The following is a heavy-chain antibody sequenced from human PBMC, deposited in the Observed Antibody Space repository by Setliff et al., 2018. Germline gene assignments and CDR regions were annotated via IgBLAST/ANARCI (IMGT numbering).Heavy chain of an antibody. CDR2: IYHSGST. V-gene: IGHV4-38-2*02. Sequence: SETLSLTCTVSGYSISNDYFWGWIRQPPGKGLEWIGSIYHSGSTSYYPSLKSRVTISVDTSKNQFSLKVSSVTAADTAVYYCARSFSRREKFLLDYWGQGALVTVSS. J-gene: IGHJ4*02. CDR1: GYSISNDYF. CDR3: ARSFSRREKFLLDY.